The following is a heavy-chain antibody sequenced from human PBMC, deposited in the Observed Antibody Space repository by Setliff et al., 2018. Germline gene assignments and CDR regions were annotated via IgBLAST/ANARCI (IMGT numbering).Heavy chain of an antibody. CDR2: ISGYNGNT. V-gene: IGHV1-18*01. D-gene: IGHD3-3*01. CDR1: DYPFLSYG. Sequence: ASVKVSCKASDYPFLSYGISWVRQAPGQGLEWMGWISGYNGNTDYAQNFQGRVTMTTDTSTSTAYMELRSLRSDDTAVYYCARVPRLEWLLPTFDSWGQGTLVTVSS. J-gene: IGHJ4*02. CDR3: ARVPRLEWLLPTFDS.